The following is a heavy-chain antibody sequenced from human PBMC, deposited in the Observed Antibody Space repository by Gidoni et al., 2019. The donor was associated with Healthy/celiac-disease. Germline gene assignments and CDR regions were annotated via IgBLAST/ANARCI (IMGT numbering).Heavy chain of an antibody. D-gene: IGHD6-19*01. CDR3: ARDGPAVAGYWYFDL. CDR1: GGSISSYY. CDR2: IHYSGIT. Sequence: QVQLQESGPGLVKPSETLSPTCTVPGGSISSYYWSWIRQPPGKGLDWIGHIHYSGITNYNPSLKSRVTISVDTSKNQFSLKLSSVTAADTAVYYCARDGPAVAGYWYFDLWGRGTLVTVSS. J-gene: IGHJ2*01. V-gene: IGHV4-59*01.